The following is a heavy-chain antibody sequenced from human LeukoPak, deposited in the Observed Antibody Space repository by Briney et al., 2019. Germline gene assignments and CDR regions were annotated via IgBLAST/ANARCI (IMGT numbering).Heavy chain of an antibody. CDR2: INHSGST. CDR1: GGSFSGYY. CDR3: ASAHRIVVVPAAINVHDAFDI. D-gene: IGHD2-2*02. V-gene: IGHV4-34*01. Sequence: SETLSLTCAVYGGSFSGYYWSWIRQPPGKGLEWIGEINHSGSTNYNPSLKSRVTISVDTSKNQFSLKLSSVTAADTAVYYCASAHRIVVVPAAINVHDAFDIWGQGTMVTVSS. J-gene: IGHJ3*02.